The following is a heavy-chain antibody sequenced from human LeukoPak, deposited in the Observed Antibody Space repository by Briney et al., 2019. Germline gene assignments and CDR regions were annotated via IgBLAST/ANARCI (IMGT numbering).Heavy chain of an antibody. CDR3: ARGPIVGATTGFDY. Sequence: ASVKASCKASGYTFTSYDINWVRQATGQGLEWMGWMNPNSGNTGYAQKFQGRVTMTRNTSISTAYMELSSLRSEDTAVYYCARGPIVGATTGFDYWGQGTLVTVSS. D-gene: IGHD1-26*01. V-gene: IGHV1-8*01. CDR1: GYTFTSYD. CDR2: MNPNSGNT. J-gene: IGHJ4*02.